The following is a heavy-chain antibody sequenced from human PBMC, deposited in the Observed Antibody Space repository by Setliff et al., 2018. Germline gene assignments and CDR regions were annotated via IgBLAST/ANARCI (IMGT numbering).Heavy chain of an antibody. D-gene: IGHD4-17*01. CDR2: IYHSGTT. V-gene: IGHV4-38-2*01. Sequence: SETLSLTCAVSGYSISSGYYWGWIRQPPGKGLEWIGSIYHSGTTYYNPSLKSRFTISRDNSENTLYLQMNSLRAEDTAVYYCAKGGAGYGRTGGYYYYGMDVWGQGTTVTVSS. J-gene: IGHJ6*02. CDR1: GYSISSGYY. CDR3: AKGGAGYGRTGGYYYYGMDV.